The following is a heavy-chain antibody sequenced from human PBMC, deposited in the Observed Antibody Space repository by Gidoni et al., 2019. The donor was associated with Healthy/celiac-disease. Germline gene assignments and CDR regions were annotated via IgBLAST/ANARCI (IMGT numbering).Heavy chain of an antibody. V-gene: IGHV4-34*01. CDR1: GGSFSGYY. D-gene: IGHD6-19*01. CDR3: ARVGAKALAV. Sequence: QVQLQQWGAGLLKPSETLSLTCAVSGGSFSGYYWSWIRQPPGKGLEWIGEINHSGSTNYNPSLKSRVTISVDTSKNQFSLKLSSVTAADTAVYYCARVGAKALAVWGQGTLVTVSS. J-gene: IGHJ4*02. CDR2: INHSGST.